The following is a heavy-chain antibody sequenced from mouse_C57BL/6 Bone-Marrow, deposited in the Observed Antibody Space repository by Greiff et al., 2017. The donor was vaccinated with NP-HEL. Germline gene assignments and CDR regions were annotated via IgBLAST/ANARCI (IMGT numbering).Heavy chain of an antibody. CDR1: GFTFSDYG. Sequence: EVMLVESGGGLVKPGGSLKLSCAASGFTFSDYGMHWVRQAPEKGLEWVAYISSGSSTIYYADTVKGRFTISRDNAKNTLFLQMTSLRSEDTAMYYCAKIYQGYFDVWGTGTTVTVSS. CDR3: AKIYQGYFDV. J-gene: IGHJ1*03. V-gene: IGHV5-17*01. CDR2: ISSGSSTI.